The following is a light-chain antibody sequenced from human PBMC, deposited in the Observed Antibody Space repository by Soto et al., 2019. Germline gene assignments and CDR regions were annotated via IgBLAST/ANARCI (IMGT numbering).Light chain of an antibody. CDR1: SSDIGSGYD. CDR3: QSYDSSLSAWV. CDR2: ANS. V-gene: IGLV1-40*01. J-gene: IGLJ3*02. Sequence: QAVVTQPPSVSGAPGQRVTISCTGSSSDIGSGYDVHWYQQLPGTAPKLLIYANSHRPSGVPDRFSGSKSVTSASLAITGRQAEDEADYYCQSYDSSLSAWVFGGGTKVTVL.